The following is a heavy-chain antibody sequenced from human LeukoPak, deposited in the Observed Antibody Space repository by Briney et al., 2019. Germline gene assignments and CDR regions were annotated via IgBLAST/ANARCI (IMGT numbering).Heavy chain of an antibody. CDR2: IIPIFGTA. J-gene: IGHJ4*02. V-gene: IGHV1-69*13. Sequence: SVKVSCKASGYTFSTYPMNWVRQAPGQGLEWMGGIIPIFGTANYAQKFQGRVTITADESTSTAYMELSSLRSEDTAVYYCASAYYYDSSGPTKFDYWGQGTLVTVSS. D-gene: IGHD3-22*01. CDR3: ASAYYYDSSGPTKFDY. CDR1: GYTFSTYP.